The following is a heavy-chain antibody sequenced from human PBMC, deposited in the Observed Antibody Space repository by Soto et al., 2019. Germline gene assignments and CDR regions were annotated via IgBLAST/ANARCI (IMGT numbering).Heavy chain of an antibody. Sequence: GGSLRLSCAASGFTFSSHWMAWVRQSPGKGLEWVANIKQDGSEKYYVDSVKGRFSISRDNAENSLYLQMNSLRAEDTAVYYCARVQYLRFDDFNLWGQGTMVTVSS. D-gene: IGHD4-4*01. CDR1: GFTFSSHW. J-gene: IGHJ3*01. CDR2: IKQDGSEK. CDR3: ARVQYLRFDDFNL. V-gene: IGHV3-7*03.